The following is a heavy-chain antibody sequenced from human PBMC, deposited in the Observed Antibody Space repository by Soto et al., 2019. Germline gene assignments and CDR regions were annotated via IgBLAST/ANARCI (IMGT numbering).Heavy chain of an antibody. CDR1: DFTFRNSW. V-gene: IGHV3-7*03. CDR3: FGGNGGPQ. J-gene: IGHJ4*02. CDR2: IKPDGGAT. Sequence: XGSLRLSCATSDFTFRNSWINWVRQAPGKGLEWVANIKPDGGATNYVDSVKGRFTISRDNVRNSASLQMNSLRVEDTAVYFCFGGNGGPQWGQGTLVTVSS. D-gene: IGHD3-16*01.